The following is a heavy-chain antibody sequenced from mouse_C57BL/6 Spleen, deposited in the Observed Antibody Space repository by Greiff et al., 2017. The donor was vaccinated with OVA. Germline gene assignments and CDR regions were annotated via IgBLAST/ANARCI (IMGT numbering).Heavy chain of an antibody. J-gene: IGHJ2*01. D-gene: IGHD2-4*01. CDR3: AKEEYDYDDGYYFDY. V-gene: IGHV2-5*01. CDR1: GFSLTSYG. Sequence: QVQLQQSGPGLVQPSQSLSITCTVSGFSLTSYGVHWVRQSPGKGLEWLGLIWRGGSTDYNAAFMSRLSITKDNSKSQVFFKMNSLQADDTAIYYCAKEEYDYDDGYYFDYWGQGTTLTVSS. CDR2: IWRGGST.